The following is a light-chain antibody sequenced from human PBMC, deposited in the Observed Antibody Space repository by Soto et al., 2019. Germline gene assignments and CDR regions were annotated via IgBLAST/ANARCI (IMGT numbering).Light chain of an antibody. CDR3: QQLNSYPWT. CDR2: AAS. V-gene: IGKV1-9*01. J-gene: IGKJ1*01. CDR1: QGISSY. Sequence: DIQLTQSPSFLSASVGDRVTITCRASQGISSYLAWYQQKPGKAPKLLIYAASTVQSGVPSRFSGSGSGTEFTLTISGQQPEDFATYYCQQLNSYPWTFGRGTKVDIK.